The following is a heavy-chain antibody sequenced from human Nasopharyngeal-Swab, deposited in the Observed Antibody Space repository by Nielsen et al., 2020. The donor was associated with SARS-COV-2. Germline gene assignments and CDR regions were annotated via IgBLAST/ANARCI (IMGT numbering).Heavy chain of an antibody. CDR1: GFPFSSYE. CDR2: ISSSGSTI. CDR3: ARERDGMDV. Sequence: LSLTCAASGFPFSSYEMNWVRQAPGKGLAWVSYISSSGSTIYYADSVKGRFTISRDNAKNSLYLQMNSLRAEDTAVYYCARERDGMDVWGQGTTVTVSS. V-gene: IGHV3-48*03. J-gene: IGHJ6*02.